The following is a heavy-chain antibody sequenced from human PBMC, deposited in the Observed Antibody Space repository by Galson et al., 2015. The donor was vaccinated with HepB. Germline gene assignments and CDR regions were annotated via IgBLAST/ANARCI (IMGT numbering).Heavy chain of an antibody. Sequence: SLRLSCAASGFTVSSNYMRWVRQAPGKGLEWVSVIYSGGNTYYTDSGKGRFTISRDNSKNTLYLQMNSLRAEDTAVYYCASEGARGDYGDYLRYWGQGTLVTGSS. J-gene: IGHJ4*02. D-gene: IGHD4-17*01. CDR3: ASEGARGDYGDYLRY. CDR1: GFTVSSNY. V-gene: IGHV3-53*01. CDR2: IYSGGNT.